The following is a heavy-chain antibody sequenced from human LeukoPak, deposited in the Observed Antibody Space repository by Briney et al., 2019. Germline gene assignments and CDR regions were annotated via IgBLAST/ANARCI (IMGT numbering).Heavy chain of an antibody. J-gene: IGHJ4*02. D-gene: IGHD3-10*01. CDR2: ISGSGGST. CDR3: AKDLYYGSGSSEFDY. CDR1: GFTFSSYA. Sequence: GGSLRLSCAASGFTFSSYAMSWVRQAPGKGLEWVSAISGSGGSTYYADSVKGRFTISRDNSKNTLYLQMNSLRAEDTAVYYCAKDLYYGSGSSEFDYWGQGTLVTDSS. V-gene: IGHV3-23*01.